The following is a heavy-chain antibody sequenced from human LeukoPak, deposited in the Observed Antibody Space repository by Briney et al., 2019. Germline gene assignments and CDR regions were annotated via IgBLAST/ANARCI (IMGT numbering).Heavy chain of an antibody. CDR1: GGSISSSYSY. CDR3: ARWSKGINYFDY. J-gene: IGHJ4*02. D-gene: IGHD3-10*01. Sequence: SETLSLTCTVSGGSISSSYSYWGWIRQPPGKGLEWIGNIYRSGSTYYNPSLKSRVTISVDTSKNQFSLKLSSVTAADTAVYYCARWSKGINYFDYWGQGTLVTVSS. V-gene: IGHV4-39*07. CDR2: IYRSGST.